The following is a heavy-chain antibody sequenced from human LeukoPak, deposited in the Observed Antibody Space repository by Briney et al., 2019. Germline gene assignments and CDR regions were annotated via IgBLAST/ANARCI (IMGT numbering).Heavy chain of an antibody. D-gene: IGHD3-16*01. CDR2: VTGTGRTT. V-gene: IGHV3-48*01. J-gene: IGHJ4*02. CDR1: GFTFSTYT. CDR3: ARERGGYYFDS. Sequence: GSLRLSCAASGFTFSTYTLSWVRQAPGKGLEWVSYVTGTGRTTYYADSVKGRFTISRDNAKNSLYLQMNSLRAEDTAVYYCARERGGYYFDSWGQGILVTVSS.